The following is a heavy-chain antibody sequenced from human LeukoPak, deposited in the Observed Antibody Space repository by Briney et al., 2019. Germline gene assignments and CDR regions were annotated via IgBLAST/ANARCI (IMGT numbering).Heavy chain of an antibody. Sequence: PGGSLRLSCAASGLTFSSFGMHWVRQAPAKGLEWVAVIWYDASNKYYADSVKGRFTISRDNSKNTLFLQMNSLRDDDTAVYYCVRGVGVSRFNYFDPWGQGTLVIVSS. CDR1: GLTFSSFG. CDR3: VRGVGVSRFNYFDP. J-gene: IGHJ5*02. D-gene: IGHD6-13*01. V-gene: IGHV3-33*01. CDR2: IWYDASNK.